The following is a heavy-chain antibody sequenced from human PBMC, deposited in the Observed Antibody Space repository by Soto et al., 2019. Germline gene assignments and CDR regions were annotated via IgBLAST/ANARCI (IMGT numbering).Heavy chain of an antibody. J-gene: IGHJ6*02. Sequence: PGGSLRLSCAASGFTFSDYYMSWIRQAPGKGLEWVSYISSSGSTIYYADSVKGRFTISRDNAKNSLYLQMNSLRAEDTAVYYCARFLNGWSGYYNARPDYYYYGMDVWGQGTTVTVSS. V-gene: IGHV3-11*01. CDR1: GFTFSDYY. D-gene: IGHD3-3*01. CDR3: ARFLNGWSGYYNARPDYYYYGMDV. CDR2: ISSSGSTI.